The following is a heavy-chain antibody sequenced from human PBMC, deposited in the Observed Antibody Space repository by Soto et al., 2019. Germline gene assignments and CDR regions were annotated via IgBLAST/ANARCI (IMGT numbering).Heavy chain of an antibody. V-gene: IGHV1-8*01. Sequence: GASVKVSCKASGYTFTSYDINWVRQATGQGLEWMGWMNPNSGNTGYAQKFQGRATMTRDTSISTAYMELSRLRSDDTAVYYCARTSIDCSGGSCDHYFDYWGQGTLVTVSS. CDR1: GYTFTSYD. CDR3: ARTSIDCSGGSCDHYFDY. CDR2: MNPNSGNT. D-gene: IGHD2-15*01. J-gene: IGHJ4*02.